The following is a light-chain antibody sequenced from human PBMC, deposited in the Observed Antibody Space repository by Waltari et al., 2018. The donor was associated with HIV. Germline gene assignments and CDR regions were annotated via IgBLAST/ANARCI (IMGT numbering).Light chain of an antibody. CDR1: QSLLYTSNNKNC. CDR2: WAS. V-gene: IGKV4-1*01. CDR3: QQYSITQYS. J-gene: IGKJ2*03. Sequence: DIVMTQSPDSLAVSLGERATIKCKSSQSLLYTSNNKNCLAWYQKKPGHPPRLLICWASARDSGVPDRFSGSGSGTEFTLTISSLQPEDVAVYYCQQYSITQYSFGQGTKLEI.